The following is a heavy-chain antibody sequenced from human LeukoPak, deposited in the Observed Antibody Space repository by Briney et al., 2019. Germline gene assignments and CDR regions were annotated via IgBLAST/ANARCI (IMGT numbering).Heavy chain of an antibody. J-gene: IGHJ6*02. Sequence: GGSLRLSCAASGFMFTGFAMSWVRQAPGKGLEWISAISGSGRTTYYADSVKGRFTISRDNSKSTLYLQMNSLRADDTAVYYCAKDQSYSQYVNYYNGMNVWGQGTTVTVSS. D-gene: IGHD4-11*01. CDR3: AKDQSYSQYVNYYNGMNV. V-gene: IGHV3-23*01. CDR1: GFMFTGFA. CDR2: ISGSGRTT.